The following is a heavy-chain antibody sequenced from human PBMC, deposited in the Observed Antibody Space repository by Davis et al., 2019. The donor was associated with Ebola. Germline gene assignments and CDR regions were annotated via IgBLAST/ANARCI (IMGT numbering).Heavy chain of an antibody. CDR1: GFAFATYA. CDR2: INAGNGHT. Sequence: AASVKVSCKTSGFAFATYAIHWVRQAPGQRLEWMGWINAGNGHTKYSQNFQGRVTITRDTSASTVYMYLSSLRSEDTGVFYCAGGIAVGAFDYWGRGTLVTVSS. V-gene: IGHV1-3*01. D-gene: IGHD6-19*01. J-gene: IGHJ4*02. CDR3: AGGIAVGAFDY.